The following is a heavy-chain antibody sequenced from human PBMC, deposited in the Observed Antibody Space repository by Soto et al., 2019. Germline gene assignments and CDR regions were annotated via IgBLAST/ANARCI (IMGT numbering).Heavy chain of an antibody. V-gene: IGHV3-21*01. J-gene: IGHJ6*03. CDR3: ARDYRPYYYYYYMDV. CDR2: ISSSSSYI. D-gene: IGHD4-4*01. CDR1: GFTFSSYS. Sequence: GGSLRLSCAASGFTFSSYSMNWVRQAPGKGLEWVSSISSSSSYIYCADSVKGRFTISRDNAKNSLYLQMNSLRAEDTAVYYCARDYRPYYYYYYMDVWGKGTTVTVSS.